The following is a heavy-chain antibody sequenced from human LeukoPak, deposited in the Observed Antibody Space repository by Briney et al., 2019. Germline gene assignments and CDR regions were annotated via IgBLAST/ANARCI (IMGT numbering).Heavy chain of an antibody. CDR2: LKFDGSQK. J-gene: IGHJ4*02. CDR1: GFTFSSFD. D-gene: IGHD3-10*01. V-gene: IGHV3-30*02. Sequence: TGGSLRLSCAPSGFTFSSFDMHGVRQRPDKGLEWVAFLKFDGSQKYYADSVRGRFTVSRYNSRNMLYLQLDSLRDDDTAVYFCARRLHDSGSYSADYWGQGTLVTVSS. CDR3: ARRLHDSGSYSADY.